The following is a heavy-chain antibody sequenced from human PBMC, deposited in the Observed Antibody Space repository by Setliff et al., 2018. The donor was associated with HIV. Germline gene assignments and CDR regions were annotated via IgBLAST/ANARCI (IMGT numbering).Heavy chain of an antibody. CDR3: ARDPEAQIVVVPAYMGV. D-gene: IGHD2-2*01. Sequence: ASVKVSCKASGYTFTNYAMQWVRQAPGQGLEWMGWINAGNGSTKYSQKFQGRVTITRDTFASIAYMELSSLRSEDTAVYYCARDPEAQIVVVPAYMGVWGKGTTVTVSS. V-gene: IGHV1-3*01. J-gene: IGHJ6*03. CDR1: GYTFTNYA. CDR2: INAGNGST.